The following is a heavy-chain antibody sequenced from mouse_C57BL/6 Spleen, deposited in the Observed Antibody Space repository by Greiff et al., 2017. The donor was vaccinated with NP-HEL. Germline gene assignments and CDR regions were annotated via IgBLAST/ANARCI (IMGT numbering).Heavy chain of an antibody. Sequence: EVHLVESEGGLVQPGSSMKLSCTASGFTFSDYYMAWVRQVPEKGLEWVANINYDGSSTYYLDSLKSRFIISRDNAKNILYLQMSSLKSEDTATYYCARERGFTTVVNYAMDYWGQGTSVTVSS. CDR1: GFTFSDYY. CDR2: INYDGSST. CDR3: ARERGFTTVVNYAMDY. J-gene: IGHJ4*01. D-gene: IGHD1-1*01. V-gene: IGHV5-16*01.